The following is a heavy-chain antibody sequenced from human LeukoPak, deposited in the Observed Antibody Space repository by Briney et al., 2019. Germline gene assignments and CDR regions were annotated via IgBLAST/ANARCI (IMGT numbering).Heavy chain of an antibody. J-gene: IGHJ3*02. Sequence: GGSLRLSCAASGFTVSSNCMSWVRQAPGKGLEWVSVIYSGGSTYYADSVKGRFTISRHNSKNTLYLQMNSLRAEDTAVYYCARDCSGGSCYSSGAFDIWGQGTMVTVSS. CDR2: IYSGGST. CDR3: ARDCSGGSCYSSGAFDI. CDR1: GFTVSSNC. D-gene: IGHD2-15*01. V-gene: IGHV3-53*04.